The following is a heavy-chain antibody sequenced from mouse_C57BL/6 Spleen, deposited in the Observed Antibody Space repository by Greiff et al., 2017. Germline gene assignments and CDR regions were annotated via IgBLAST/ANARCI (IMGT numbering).Heavy chain of an antibody. V-gene: IGHV1-74*01. J-gene: IGHJ2*01. CDR3: AILIGGYFDY. Sequence: QVQLQQPGAELVKPGASVKMSCKASGYTFTSYWMHWVKQRPGQGLEWIGRSYPSDSDTNYNQKFPSKATLTVNKYSSTAYMQLSSLTSDDSAVYYCAILIGGYFDYWGTGTTLTVSS. D-gene: IGHD2-14*01. CDR1: GYTFTSYW. CDR2: SYPSDSDT.